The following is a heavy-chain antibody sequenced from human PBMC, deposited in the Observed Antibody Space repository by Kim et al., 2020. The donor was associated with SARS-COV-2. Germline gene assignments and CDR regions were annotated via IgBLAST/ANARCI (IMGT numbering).Heavy chain of an antibody. CDR3: ASGDNWNVDY. V-gene: IGHV1-69*06. D-gene: IGHD1-20*01. CDR2: TA. Sequence: TANYAQKFQGRLTITADKSTSTADMELSSLRSEDTAVYYCASGDNWNVDYWGQGTLVTVSS. J-gene: IGHJ4*02.